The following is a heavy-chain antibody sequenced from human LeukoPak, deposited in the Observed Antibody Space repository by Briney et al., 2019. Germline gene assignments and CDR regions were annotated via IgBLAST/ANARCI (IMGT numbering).Heavy chain of an antibody. CDR3: ARLVYGDYDLYYYYYYMDV. J-gene: IGHJ6*03. V-gene: IGHV4-39*01. D-gene: IGHD4-17*01. CDR2: IHDSGST. Sequence: SETLSLTCSVSGGSSSSSSYYWGWIRQPPGKGLEWIGSIHDSGSTDYNPSLKSRVTISVDASKNQFSLKLSSVTAADTAVYYCARLVYGDYDLYYYYYYMDVWGKGTTVTVSS. CDR1: GGSSSSSSYY.